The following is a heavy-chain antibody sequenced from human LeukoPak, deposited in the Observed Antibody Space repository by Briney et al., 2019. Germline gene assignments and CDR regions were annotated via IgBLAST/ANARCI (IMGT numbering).Heavy chain of an antibody. Sequence: SETLSLTCTVSGGSISSHYWSWIRQPPGKGLEWIGYIYYSGSTNYNPSLKSRVTISVDTSKNQFSLKLCSVTAADTAVYYCARVGFGKPGAWFDPWGQGTLVTVSS. J-gene: IGHJ5*02. V-gene: IGHV4-59*11. CDR3: ARVGFGKPGAWFDP. CDR2: IYYSGST. CDR1: GGSISSHY. D-gene: IGHD3-16*01.